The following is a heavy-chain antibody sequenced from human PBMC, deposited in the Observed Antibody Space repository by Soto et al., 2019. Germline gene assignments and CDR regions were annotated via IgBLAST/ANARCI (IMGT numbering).Heavy chain of an antibody. CDR2: ISAYNGNT. V-gene: IGHV1-18*04. CDR1: GYTFTSYG. D-gene: IGHD2-2*03. J-gene: IGHJ5*02. CDR3: ARVDIVVVPAPMGSFDP. Sequence: SVKVSCKASGYTFTSYGISWVRQAPGQGLEWMGWISAYNGNTNYAQKLQGRVTMTTDTSTSTAYMELRSLRSDDTAVYYCARVDIVVVPAPMGSFDPWGQGTLVTVSS.